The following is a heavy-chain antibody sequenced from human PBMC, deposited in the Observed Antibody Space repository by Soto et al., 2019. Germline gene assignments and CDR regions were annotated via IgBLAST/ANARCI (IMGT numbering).Heavy chain of an antibody. CDR3: ATRGGLDIVVVPAATYYYYYGMDV. CDR1: GYTLTELS. CDR2: FDPEDGET. D-gene: IGHD2-2*01. Sequence: ASVKVSCKVSGYTLTELSMHWVREAPGKGLELMGGFDPEDGETIYAQKFQGRVTMTEDTSTDTAYMELSSLRSEDTAVYYCATRGGLDIVVVPAATYYYYYGMDVWGQGTTVTVYS. V-gene: IGHV1-24*01. J-gene: IGHJ6*02.